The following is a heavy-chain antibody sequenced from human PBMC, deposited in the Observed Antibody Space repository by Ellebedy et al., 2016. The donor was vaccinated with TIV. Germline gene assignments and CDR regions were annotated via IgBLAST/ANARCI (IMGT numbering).Heavy chain of an antibody. CDR1: GFTVGNNY. CDR2: IYSGGNT. CDR3: STGTYFGRGS. D-gene: IGHD2-8*02. J-gene: IGHJ5*02. V-gene: IGHV3-53*01. Sequence: GESLKISCAASGFTVGNNYMNWVRQAPGKGLEWVSLIYSGGNTFYADSVKGRFTISRDNFKNTLYLQMNSLRAEDTALYYCSTGTYFGRGSWGPGTLVTVSS.